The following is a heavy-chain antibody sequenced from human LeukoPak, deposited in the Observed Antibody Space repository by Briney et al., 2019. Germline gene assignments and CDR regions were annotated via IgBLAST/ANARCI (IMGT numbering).Heavy chain of an antibody. CDR3: AKGAGPPWFDP. J-gene: IGHJ5*02. CDR1: GYSISSGYY. V-gene: IGHV4-38-2*02. CDR2: IYHSGST. D-gene: IGHD6-19*01. Sequence: PSETLSLTCTVSGYSISSGYYWGWIRQPPGKGLEWIGSIYHSGSTYYNPSLKSRVTISVDTSKNQFSLKLSSVTAADTAVYYCAKGAGPPWFDPWGQGILATVSS.